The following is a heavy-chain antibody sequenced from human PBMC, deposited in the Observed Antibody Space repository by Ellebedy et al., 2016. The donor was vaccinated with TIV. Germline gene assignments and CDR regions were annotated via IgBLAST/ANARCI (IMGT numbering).Heavy chain of an antibody. CDR1: RVPFTGYA. J-gene: IGHJ5*02. V-gene: IGHV3-30*11. CDR2: ISHDGLSQ. CDR3: VRTGWGVSHGNGFEP. Sequence: PGGSLRLSCAASRVPFTGYAFQWVRQAPGRGLEWVAAISHDGLSQNYADSVNGRFTISRDDSKKTLYLEMNSLRTEDTALYHCVRTGWGVSHGNGFEPWGQGTLVSVSS. D-gene: IGHD3-10*01.